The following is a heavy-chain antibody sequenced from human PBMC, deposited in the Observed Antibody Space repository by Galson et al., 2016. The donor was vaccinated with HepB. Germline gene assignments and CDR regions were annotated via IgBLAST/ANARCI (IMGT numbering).Heavy chain of an antibody. V-gene: IGHV2-26*01. CDR3: ARTQTPDYGGNSPFDY. D-gene: IGHD4-23*01. J-gene: IGHJ4*02. Sequence: PALVKPTQTLTLTCTVSGFSLSNARMGVSWIRQPPGKALEWLAHIFPDDEKSYRTSLESRLTISKDTPKSQVVLIMTNMDPVDTGTYYCARTQTPDYGGNSPFDYWGQGTLVTVSS. CDR2: IFPDDEK. CDR1: GFSLSNARMG.